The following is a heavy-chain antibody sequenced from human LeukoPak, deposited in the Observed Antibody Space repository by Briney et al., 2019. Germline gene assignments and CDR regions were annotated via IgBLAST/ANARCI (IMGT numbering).Heavy chain of an antibody. J-gene: IGHJ6*03. V-gene: IGHV3-48*01. D-gene: IGHD3-22*01. CDR2: ISTSRSII. CDR3: ARLSVEDYYDSTGYYYYYYMDV. CDR1: GFTFSSYS. Sequence: PGGSLRLSYAASGFTFSSYSMNWVRQAPGQGLEWVSYISTSRSIIYYADSVKGRFTISRDNAKNSLYLQMNSLRVEDTAVYYCARLSVEDYYDSTGYYYYYYMDVWGKGTTVTVSS.